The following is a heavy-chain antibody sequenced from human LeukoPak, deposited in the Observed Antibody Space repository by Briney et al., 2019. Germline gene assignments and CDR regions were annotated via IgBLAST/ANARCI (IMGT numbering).Heavy chain of an antibody. CDR3: ARDSYDGWYDY. Sequence: SGGSLRLSCAASGFAFSSYWMSWVRQAPGKGLEWVANIKQDGSEKYYVDSVKGRFTISRDNAKNSLYLQMNSLRAEDTAVYYCARDSYDGWYDYWGQGTLVTVSS. V-gene: IGHV3-7*01. D-gene: IGHD6-19*01. CDR2: IKQDGSEK. CDR1: GFAFSSYW. J-gene: IGHJ4*02.